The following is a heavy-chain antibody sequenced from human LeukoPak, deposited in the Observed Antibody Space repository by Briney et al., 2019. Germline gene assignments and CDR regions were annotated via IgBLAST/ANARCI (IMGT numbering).Heavy chain of an antibody. J-gene: IGHJ4*02. D-gene: IGHD3-16*01. V-gene: IGHV3-9*01. CDR3: AKDMSYVWGSYSPNSANAFVY. Sequence: PGRSLRLSCAASGFTFDDYAMHWVRQAPGKGLEWVSGISWNSGSIGYADSVKGRFTISRDNAKNSLYLQMNSLRAEDTALYYCAKDMSYVWGSYSPNSANAFVYWGQGTLVTVSS. CDR1: GFTFDDYA. CDR2: ISWNSGSI.